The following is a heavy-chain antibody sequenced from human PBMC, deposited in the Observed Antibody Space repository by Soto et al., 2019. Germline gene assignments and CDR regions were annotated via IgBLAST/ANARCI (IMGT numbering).Heavy chain of an antibody. Sequence: PSETLSLTCVVSGYSISSGYYWGWIRQPPGKGLEWLGSIFHSGTTYDNPSLKSRVTISVDMSKNQFSLKLSSVTAADTAVYYCARLLEDSRGYYYFDYWGQGTLVTVSS. J-gene: IGHJ4*02. V-gene: IGHV4-38-2*01. D-gene: IGHD3-22*01. CDR3: ARLLEDSRGYYYFDY. CDR2: IFHSGTT. CDR1: GYSISSGYY.